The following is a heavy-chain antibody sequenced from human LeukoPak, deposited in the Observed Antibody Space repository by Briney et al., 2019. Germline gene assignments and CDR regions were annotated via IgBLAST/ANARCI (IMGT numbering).Heavy chain of an antibody. D-gene: IGHD3-10*01. CDR2: INPGDTDS. J-gene: IGHJ4*02. CDR3: AVSPAAYYYGSGTYY. CDR1: GYSFSTYW. V-gene: IGHV5-51*01. Sequence: GESLKISCKGTGYSFSTYWIVWVRQMPGKGLEWMGIINPGDTDSTYSPSFQGQVIISADMSISTAYLQWSSLKASDTAMHYCAVSPAAYYYGSGTYYWGQGTLVTVSS.